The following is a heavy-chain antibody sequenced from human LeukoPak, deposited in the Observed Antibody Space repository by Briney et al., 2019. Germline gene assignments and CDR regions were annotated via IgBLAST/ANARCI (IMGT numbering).Heavy chain of an antibody. Sequence: GGSLRLSCAASGFSFSGYGMHWVRQAPGKGLEWVAFIRYDESNIYYIDSVKGRFTISRDNSKNTLHLQMNSLRAEDTAVYHCVYFHVTSRSFDSDWGQGTLVIVSS. CDR3: VYFHVTSRSFDSD. J-gene: IGHJ4*02. CDR1: GFSFSGYG. CDR2: IRYDESNI. V-gene: IGHV3-30*02. D-gene: IGHD3-9*01.